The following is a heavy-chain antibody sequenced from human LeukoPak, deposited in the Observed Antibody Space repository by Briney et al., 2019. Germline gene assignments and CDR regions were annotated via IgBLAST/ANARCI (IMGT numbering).Heavy chain of an antibody. CDR3: AKDGNYYDSSGYWVDAFHI. Sequence: PGRSLRLSCAASGFTFSSYGMHWVRQAPGKGLEWVAVISYDGSNKYYADSVKGRFTISRDNSKNTLYLQMNSLRAEDTAVYYCAKDGNYYDSSGYWVDAFHIWGQGTMVTVSS. CDR1: GFTFSSYG. CDR2: ISYDGSNK. D-gene: IGHD3-22*01. J-gene: IGHJ3*02. V-gene: IGHV3-30*18.